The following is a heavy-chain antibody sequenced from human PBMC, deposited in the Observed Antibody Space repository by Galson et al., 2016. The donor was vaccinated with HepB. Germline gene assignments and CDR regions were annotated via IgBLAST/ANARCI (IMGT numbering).Heavy chain of an antibody. V-gene: IGHV3-23*01. CDR2: ITRRGSKR. Sequence: CAVSKFTFSSHAMNWVRQAPGKGLEWVSAITRRGSKRFYADSVKGRFTISRDNSNNTLHLQMDSLRADDTAIYYCARELGTYGGALDYWGQGTLVTVSS. J-gene: IGHJ4*02. CDR1: KFTFSSHA. CDR3: ARELGTYGGALDY. D-gene: IGHD7-27*01.